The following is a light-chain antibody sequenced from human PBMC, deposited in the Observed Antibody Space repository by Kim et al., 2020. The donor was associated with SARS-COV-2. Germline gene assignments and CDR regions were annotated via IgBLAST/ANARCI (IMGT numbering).Light chain of an antibody. V-gene: IGKV1-39*01. CDR3: QQSSSHPPT. Sequence: AYVGDRVNMTCRASRTIRTDLKWYQQMPGKAPKLLICAASTVQSGVPSRFSGSGSGSDFTLVISSLQPEDFATYFCQQSSSHPPTFGPGTKVEIK. J-gene: IGKJ1*01. CDR1: RTIRTD. CDR2: AAS.